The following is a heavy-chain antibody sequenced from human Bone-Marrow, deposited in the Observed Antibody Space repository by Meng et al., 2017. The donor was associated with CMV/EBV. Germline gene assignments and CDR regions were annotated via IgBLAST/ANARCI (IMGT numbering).Heavy chain of an antibody. CDR3: AAAALKLVGYRPNQ. CDR1: GFTFTSSA. J-gene: IGHJ4*02. Sequence: SVKVSCKASGFTFTSSAVQWVRQARGQRLEWIGWIVVGCGNTNYAQKFQERVTMTRDMSTSTAYMELSSLRSEDTAVYYCAAAALKLVGYRPNQWGQGTLVTVSS. CDR2: IVVGCGNT. D-gene: IGHD2-15*01. V-gene: IGHV1-58*01.